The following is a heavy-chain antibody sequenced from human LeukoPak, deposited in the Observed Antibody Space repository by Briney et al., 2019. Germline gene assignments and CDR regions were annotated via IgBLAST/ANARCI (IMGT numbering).Heavy chain of an antibody. CDR1: GLNFSAYW. CDR3: ARANGDYENWFDP. D-gene: IGHD4-17*01. J-gene: IGHJ5*02. Sequence: GGSLRLSCAASGLNFSAYWMNWVRQAPGKGLEWVANIHPDGSKKFFVDSVKGRFTISRENAKNSLYLQMNSLRAGDTAVYYCARANGDYENWFDPWGQGTLVTVSS. V-gene: IGHV3-7*01. CDR2: IHPDGSKK.